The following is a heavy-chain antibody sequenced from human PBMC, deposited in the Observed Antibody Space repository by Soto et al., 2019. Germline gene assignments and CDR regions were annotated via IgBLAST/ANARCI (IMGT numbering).Heavy chain of an antibody. CDR3: ATYDFWSGYYYGMDV. CDR2: ISSSSSTI. CDR1: GFTFSSYS. J-gene: IGHJ6*02. D-gene: IGHD3-3*01. V-gene: IGHV3-48*02. Sequence: PGGSLRLSSAASGFTFSSYSMNWVRQAPGKGLEWVSYISSSSSTIYYADSVKGRFTISRDNAKNSLYLQMNSLRDEDTAVYYCATYDFWSGYYYGMDVWAQGTTVTVSS.